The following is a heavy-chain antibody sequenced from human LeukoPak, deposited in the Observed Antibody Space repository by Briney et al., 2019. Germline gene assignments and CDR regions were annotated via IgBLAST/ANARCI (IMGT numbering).Heavy chain of an antibody. CDR1: GFTFSSYA. V-gene: IGHV3-30-3*01. D-gene: IGHD3-9*01. CDR3: ARGLRYFDWLSPNGFGP. Sequence: HPGGSLRLSCAASGFTFSSYAMHWVRQAPGKGLEWVAVISYDGSNKYYADSVKGRFTISRDNSKNTLYLQMNSLRAEDTAVYYCARGLRYFDWLSPNGFGPWGQGTLVTVSS. CDR2: ISYDGSNK. J-gene: IGHJ5*02.